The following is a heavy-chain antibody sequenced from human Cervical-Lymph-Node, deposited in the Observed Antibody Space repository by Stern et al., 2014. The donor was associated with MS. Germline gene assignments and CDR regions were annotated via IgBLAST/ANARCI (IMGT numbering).Heavy chain of an antibody. J-gene: IGHJ3*02. Sequence: VQLVESGPGLVKPSQTLSLTCTVSGGSISSGSYYWSWIRQPAGKGREWIGRIYTSGSTNYNPSLKSRVTLSVDTSQNQFSLKLGSVTAADTAVYYCARDAGDSSGWSDAFDIWGQGTMVTVSS. CDR3: ARDAGDSSGWSDAFDI. V-gene: IGHV4-61*02. CDR2: IYTSGST. CDR1: GGSISSGSYY. D-gene: IGHD6-19*01.